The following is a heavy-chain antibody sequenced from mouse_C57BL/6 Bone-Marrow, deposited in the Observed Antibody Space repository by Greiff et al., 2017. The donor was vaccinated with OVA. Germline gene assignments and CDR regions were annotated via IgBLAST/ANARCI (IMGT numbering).Heavy chain of an antibody. D-gene: IGHD2-3*01. Sequence: EVQGVESGGGLVQPGGSLKLSCAASGFTFSDYYMYWVRQTPEKRLEWVAYISNGGGSTYYPDTVKGRFTISRDNAKNTLYLQMSRLKSEDTAMYYCARRGDGYFAYWGQGTLVTVSA. J-gene: IGHJ3*01. CDR3: ARRGDGYFAY. CDR2: ISNGGGST. CDR1: GFTFSDYY. V-gene: IGHV5-12*01.